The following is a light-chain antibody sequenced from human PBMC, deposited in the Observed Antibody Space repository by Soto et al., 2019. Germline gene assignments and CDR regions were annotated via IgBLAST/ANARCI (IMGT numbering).Light chain of an antibody. CDR3: QQYNTYGLT. CDR2: DAS. V-gene: IGKV1-5*01. CDR1: QSVGNS. J-gene: IGKJ4*02. Sequence: DIQMTQSPSTLSASVGDRVSITCRASQSVGNSLAWYQQRPGKAPKLLIFDASTLESGVPSKFSGSGSDTEFTFTISSLQPDDSATYYCQQYNTYGLTFAGGTKVEIK.